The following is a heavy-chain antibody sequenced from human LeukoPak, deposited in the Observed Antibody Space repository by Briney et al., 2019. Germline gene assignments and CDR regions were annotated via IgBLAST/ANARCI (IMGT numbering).Heavy chain of an antibody. D-gene: IGHD4-17*01. CDR3: ARGSYGDYGRY. Sequence: ASVKVSCKASGYTFTSYGISWVRQAPGQGLEWMGLINPTGGSTGYAQKFQGRVTMTTDTSTSTAYMELRSLRSDDMAVYYCARGSYGDYGRYWGQGTLVTVSS. CDR2: INPTGGST. V-gene: IGHV1-18*03. J-gene: IGHJ4*02. CDR1: GYTFTSYG.